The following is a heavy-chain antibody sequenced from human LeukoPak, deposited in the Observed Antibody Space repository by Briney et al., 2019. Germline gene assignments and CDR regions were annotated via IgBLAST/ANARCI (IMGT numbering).Heavy chain of an antibody. J-gene: IGHJ6*02. CDR1: GGTFSSYA. V-gene: IGHV1-3*01. CDR3: ARDLRYFDEGSGMDV. CDR2: INAGNGNT. D-gene: IGHD3-9*01. Sequence: ASVKVSCKASGGTFSSYAISWVRQAPGQRLEWMGWINAGNGNTKYSQKFQGRVTITRDTSASTAYMELSSLRSEDTAVYYCARDLRYFDEGSGMDVWGQGTTVTVSS.